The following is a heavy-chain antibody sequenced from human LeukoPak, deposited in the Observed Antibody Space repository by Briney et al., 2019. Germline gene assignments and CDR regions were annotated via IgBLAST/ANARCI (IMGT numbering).Heavy chain of an antibody. Sequence: PSETLSLTCTVSGGSISSYYWSWIRQPAGKGLEWIGRIYTSGSTNYNPSLKSRVTISVDTSKNQFSLKLSSVTAADTAVYYCARGHYDFWSGYYPFDYWGQGTLVTVSS. J-gene: IGHJ4*02. CDR3: ARGHYDFWSGYYPFDY. V-gene: IGHV4-4*07. CDR1: GGSISSYY. CDR2: IYTSGST. D-gene: IGHD3-3*01.